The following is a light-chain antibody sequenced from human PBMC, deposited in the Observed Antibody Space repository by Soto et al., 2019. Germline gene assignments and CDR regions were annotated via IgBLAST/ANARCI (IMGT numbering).Light chain of an antibody. CDR3: CSYAGSTTWV. V-gene: IGLV2-23*02. CDR1: SSDIGTYNL. CDR2: EVT. J-gene: IGLJ3*02. Sequence: QSVLTQPGSVSGSPGQSITISCTGTSSDIGTYNLVSWYQQHPGKAPKLMIYEVTKRPSGVSNRFSASKSDNTASLTISGLQAEDEDDYYCCSYAGSTTWVFGGGTKLTVL.